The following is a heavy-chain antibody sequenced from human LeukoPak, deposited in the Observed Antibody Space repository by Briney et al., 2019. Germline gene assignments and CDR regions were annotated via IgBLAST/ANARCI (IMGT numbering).Heavy chain of an antibody. CDR1: GFTFSTYA. V-gene: IGHV3-64*01. D-gene: IGHD3-10*01. J-gene: IGHJ4*02. CDR3: ARDCCGEWYYFDC. CDR2: ISSNGGST. Sequence: PGGSLRLSCAASGFTFSTYAMHWVRQAPGKGLEYVSAISSNGGSTYYANSVKGRFTISRDNSKNTLSLQMNSLRAEDTAVYYCARDCCGEWYYFDCWGQGTLVTVSS.